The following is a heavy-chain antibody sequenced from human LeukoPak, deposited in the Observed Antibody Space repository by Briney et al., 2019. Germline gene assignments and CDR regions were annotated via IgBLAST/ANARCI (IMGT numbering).Heavy chain of an antibody. CDR3: AKGSYGGASGLDI. CDR1: GFTFRNFG. D-gene: IGHD3-16*01. CDR2: IWYDGNNK. Sequence: GGSLRLSCAASGFTFRNFGMHWVRQAPGKGPEWVAIIWYDGNNKYYADSVKGRFTISRDNSKNMVYLQMNSLRAEDTAMYYCAKGSYGGASGLDIWGQGTIVTVSS. V-gene: IGHV3-33*03. J-gene: IGHJ3*02.